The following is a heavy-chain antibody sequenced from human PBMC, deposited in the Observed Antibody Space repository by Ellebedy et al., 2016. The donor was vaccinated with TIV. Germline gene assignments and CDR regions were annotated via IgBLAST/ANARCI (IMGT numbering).Heavy chain of an antibody. J-gene: IGHJ4*02. V-gene: IGHV3-53*01. D-gene: IGHD3/OR15-3a*01. CDR3: SRVDLGLAFHS. CDR2: IYSSGIT. CDR1: GFSVSANY. Sequence: GGSLRLSCAVSGFSVSANYMSWVRQPPGKGLEWVSFIYSSGITYYPDSVKGRCTISRDTSKNTVSLQINSLRAEDTAVYYCSRVDLGLAFHSWGRGTLVTVSS.